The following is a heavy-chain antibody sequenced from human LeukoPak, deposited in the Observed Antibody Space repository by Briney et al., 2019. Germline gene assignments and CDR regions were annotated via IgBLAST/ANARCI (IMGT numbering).Heavy chain of an antibody. CDR1: GYTFTGYY. D-gene: IGHD3-3*01. CDR2: INPNSGGT. V-gene: IGHV1-2*02. J-gene: IGHJ4*02. CDR3: ARSYYDFWSGLRAPFDY. Sequence: ASVKVSCKASGYTFTGYYMHWVRQALGQGLEWMGWINPNSGGTNYAQKFQGRVTMTRDTSISTAYMELSRLRSDDTAVYYCARSYYDFWSGLRAPFDYWGQGTLVTVSS.